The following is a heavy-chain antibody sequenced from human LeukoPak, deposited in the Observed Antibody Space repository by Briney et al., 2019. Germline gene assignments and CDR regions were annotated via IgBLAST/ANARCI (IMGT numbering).Heavy chain of an antibody. Sequence: SETLSLTCTVSGGSISSYYWSWIRQPAGKGLEWIGRIYTSGSTNYNPSLKSRVTMSIDTSKNQCTLKLSSVTAADTAVYYCARVGDYALKDWGQGTLVTVSS. CDR1: GGSISSYY. CDR3: ARVGDYALKD. J-gene: IGHJ4*02. CDR2: IYTSGST. V-gene: IGHV4-4*07. D-gene: IGHD3-16*01.